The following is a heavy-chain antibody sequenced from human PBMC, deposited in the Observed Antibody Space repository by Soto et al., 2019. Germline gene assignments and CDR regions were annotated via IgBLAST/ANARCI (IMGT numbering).Heavy chain of an antibody. J-gene: IGHJ4*02. V-gene: IGHV1-46*01. CDR1: GYTFTSYY. Sequence: QVQLVQSGAAVKKPGASVKVSCKASGYTFTSYYMHWVRQAPGQGLEWMGIINPSGGSTSYAQKFQGRVTMTRDTSTSTVYMELSSLRSEDTAVYYCARFAGITGTTSGFDYWGQGTLVTVSS. CDR2: INPSGGST. CDR3: ARFAGITGTTSGFDY. D-gene: IGHD1-20*01.